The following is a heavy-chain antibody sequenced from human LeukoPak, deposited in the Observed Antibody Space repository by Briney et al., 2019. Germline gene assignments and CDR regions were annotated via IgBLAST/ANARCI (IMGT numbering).Heavy chain of an antibody. D-gene: IGHD5-24*01. CDR1: GFTFSSYW. Sequence: GGSLRLSCAASGFTFSSYWMHWVRQAPGKGLVWVSRINSDGSSTSYADSVKGRFTISRDNAKNTLYLQMSSLRAEDTAVYYCARDALGDGPVDYWGQGTLVTVSS. V-gene: IGHV3-74*01. CDR2: INSDGSST. CDR3: ARDALGDGPVDY. J-gene: IGHJ4*02.